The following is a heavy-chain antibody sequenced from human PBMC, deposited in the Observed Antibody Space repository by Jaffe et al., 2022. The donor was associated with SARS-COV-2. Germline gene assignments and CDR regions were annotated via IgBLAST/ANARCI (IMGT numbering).Heavy chain of an antibody. Sequence: EVQLLESGGGLVQPGGSLRLSCAASGFTFSSYAMSWVRQAPGKGLEWVSAISGSGGSTYYADSVKGRFTISRDNSKNTLYLQMNSLRAEDTAVYYCAKLPKINTYSGSYYFDYWGQGTLVTVSS. D-gene: IGHD1-26*01. CDR3: AKLPKINTYSGSYYFDY. CDR2: ISGSGGST. V-gene: IGHV3-23*01. J-gene: IGHJ4*02. CDR1: GFTFSSYA.